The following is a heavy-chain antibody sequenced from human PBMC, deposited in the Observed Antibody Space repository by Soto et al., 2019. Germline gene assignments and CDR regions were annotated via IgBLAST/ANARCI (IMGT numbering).Heavy chain of an antibody. CDR1: GGTLTIRSHG. CDR2: IIAMFGTA. D-gene: IGHD3-16*02. V-gene: IGHV1-69*13. J-gene: IGHJ6*02. CDR3: GVLIWGSYRLRNHCMDV. Sequence: SVKGSCKASGGTLTIRSHGISWVRQAPGQGLEWMGGIIAMFGTANYAQKFQGRVTITADESTSTAYMELSSLRSEDTAVYYCGVLIWGSYRLRNHCMDVPGQRPAVTAS.